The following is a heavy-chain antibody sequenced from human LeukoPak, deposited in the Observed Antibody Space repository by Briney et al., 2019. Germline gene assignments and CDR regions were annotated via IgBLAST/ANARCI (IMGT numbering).Heavy chain of an antibody. J-gene: IGHJ6*02. CDR1: GFTFRSYV. D-gene: IGHD3-10*01. CDR3: ARDMVYYYGMDV. V-gene: IGHV3-23*01. CDR2: ISGSGVST. Sequence: PGGSLRLSCAVSGFTFRSYVMSWVRQAPGKGLEWVSGISGSGVSTYSADSVKGRFTISRDNAKNSLYLQMNSLRAEDTAVYYCARDMVYYYGMDVWGQGTTVTVSS.